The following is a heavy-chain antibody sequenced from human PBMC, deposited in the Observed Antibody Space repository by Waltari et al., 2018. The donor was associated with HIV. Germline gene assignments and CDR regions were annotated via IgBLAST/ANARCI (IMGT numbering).Heavy chain of an antibody. Sequence: EVQLVESGGGLVQPGGSLRLSCAASGFTFSSYWMHWVRHGPGKGLVWVSRISGDASRTSYADAVKGRCTISRENAKNTRYLQMNSLRAEDTAGYYCARIYSSGWYEYFDDWGQGTLVTVSS. J-gene: IGHJ4*02. CDR3: ARIYSSGWYEYFDD. V-gene: IGHV3-74*01. CDR1: GFTFSSYW. CDR2: ISGDASRT. D-gene: IGHD6-19*01.